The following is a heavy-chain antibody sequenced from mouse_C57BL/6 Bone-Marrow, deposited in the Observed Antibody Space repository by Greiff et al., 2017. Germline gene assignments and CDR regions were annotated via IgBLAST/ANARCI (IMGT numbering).Heavy chain of an antibody. CDR1: GYTFTDYY. Sequence: EVQLQQSGPELVKPGASVKISCKASGYTFTDYYMNWVKQSHGKSLEWIGDINPNNGGTSYNQKFKGKATLTVDKSSSTAYMELRSLTSEDSAVYYCARSRHAMDYWGQGTSVTVSS. CDR3: ARSRHAMDY. J-gene: IGHJ4*01. V-gene: IGHV1-26*01. CDR2: INPNNGGT.